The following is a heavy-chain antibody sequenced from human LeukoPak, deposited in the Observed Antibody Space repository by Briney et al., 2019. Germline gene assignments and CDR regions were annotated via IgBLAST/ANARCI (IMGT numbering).Heavy chain of an antibody. D-gene: IGHD2-2*01. CDR3: ARLSSSTSCCDY. V-gene: IGHV4-39*01. Sequence: SETLSLTCTVSGGSISSSSYYWGWIRQPPGKGLEWIGSIYYSGSTYYNPSLKSRVTISVDTSKNQFSLKLSSVTAADTAVYYCARLSSSTSCCDYWGQGTLVTVSS. J-gene: IGHJ4*02. CDR1: GGSISSSSYY. CDR2: IYYSGST.